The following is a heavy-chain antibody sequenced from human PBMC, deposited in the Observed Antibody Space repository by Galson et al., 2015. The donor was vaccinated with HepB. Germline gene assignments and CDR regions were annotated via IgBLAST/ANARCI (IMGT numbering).Heavy chain of an antibody. CDR1: GFTFSSYW. D-gene: IGHD5-18*01. J-gene: IGHJ6*02. V-gene: IGHV3-7*03. CDR2: IKQDGSEK. CDR3: ARDRGKVGYSYGPDEYGMDV. Sequence: SLRLSCAASGFTFSSYWMSWVRQAPGKGLEWVANIKQDGSEKYYADSVKGRFTISRDNAKNSLYLQMNSLRAEDTAVYYCARDRGKVGYSYGPDEYGMDVWGQGTTVTVSS.